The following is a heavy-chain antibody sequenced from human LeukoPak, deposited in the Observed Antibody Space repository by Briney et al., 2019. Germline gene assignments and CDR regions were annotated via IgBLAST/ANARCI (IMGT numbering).Heavy chain of an antibody. D-gene: IGHD5-18*01. CDR2: ISGSGGST. CDR3: AKDRSWGIQLWLFDY. V-gene: IGHV3-23*01. Sequence: GGSLRLSCAASGFTFSSYAMSWVRQAPGKGLEWVSAISGSGGSTYYADSVKGRFTISRDNSKNTLYLQMNSLRAEGTAVYYCAKDRSWGIQLWLFDYWGQGTLVTVSS. CDR1: GFTFSSYA. J-gene: IGHJ4*02.